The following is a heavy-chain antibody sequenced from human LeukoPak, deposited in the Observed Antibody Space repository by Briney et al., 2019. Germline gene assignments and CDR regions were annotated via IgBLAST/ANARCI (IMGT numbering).Heavy chain of an antibody. V-gene: IGHV4-34*01. CDR2: IHHSGFT. CDR1: GASFSDSY. D-gene: IGHD3/OR15-3a*01. J-gene: IGHJ3*02. CDR3: SRGGLGGSAFDI. Sequence: SETLSLTCVVSGASFSDSYWSWIRQPPGRGLEWIGEIHHSGFTNYNPSLKSRVTISVDTSKNQFSLKLTSVTAADTAVYYCSRGGLGGSAFDIWDQRTMVTVSS.